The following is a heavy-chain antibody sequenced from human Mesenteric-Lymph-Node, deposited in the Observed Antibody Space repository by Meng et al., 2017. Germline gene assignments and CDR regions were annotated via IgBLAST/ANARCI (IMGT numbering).Heavy chain of an antibody. CDR2: VTQDANEK. J-gene: IGHJ4*02. V-gene: IGHV3-7*01. CDR3: ARGVDY. Sequence: GESLKISCAASGFTFSSYEMNWVRQAPGKGLEWVATVTQDANEKYYVDSVKGRFTISRDNAKNSLYLQMNSLRAEDTAIYYCARGVDYWGQGTLVTVSS. CDR1: GFTFSSYE.